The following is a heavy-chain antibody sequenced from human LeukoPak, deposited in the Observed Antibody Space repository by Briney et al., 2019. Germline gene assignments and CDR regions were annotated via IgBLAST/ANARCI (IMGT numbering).Heavy chain of an antibody. J-gene: IGHJ5*02. V-gene: IGHV1-69*13. CDR3: ARDPWAGTRYTSQNWFDP. Sequence: SVKVSCKASGGTFSSYAISWVRQAPGQGLEWMGGIIPIFGTANYAQKFQGRVTITADESTSTAYMELSSLRPEDTAVYYCARDPWAGTRYTSQNWFDPWGQGTPVTVSS. D-gene: IGHD1-7*01. CDR1: GGTFSSYA. CDR2: IIPIFGTA.